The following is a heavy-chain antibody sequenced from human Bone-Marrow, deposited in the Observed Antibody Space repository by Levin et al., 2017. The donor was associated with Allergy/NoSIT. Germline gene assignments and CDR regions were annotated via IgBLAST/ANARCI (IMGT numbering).Heavy chain of an antibody. CDR3: AKDAYSYGYVDY. CDR1: GFTFDDYA. J-gene: IGHJ4*02. D-gene: IGHD5-18*01. Sequence: QSGGSLRLSCAASGFTFDDYAMHWVRQAPGKGLEWVSGISWNSGSIGYADSVKGRFTISRDNAKNSLYLQMNSLRAEDTALYYCAKDAYSYGYVDYWGQGTLVTVSS. V-gene: IGHV3-9*01. CDR2: ISWNSGSI.